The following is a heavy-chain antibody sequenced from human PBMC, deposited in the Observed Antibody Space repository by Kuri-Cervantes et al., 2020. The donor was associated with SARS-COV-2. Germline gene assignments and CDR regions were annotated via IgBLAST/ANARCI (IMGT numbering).Heavy chain of an antibody. CDR3: ARDQILRYFDWLGLGETFDY. CDR1: GGSISSYY. CDR2: IYYSGST. D-gene: IGHD3-9*01. J-gene: IGHJ4*02. V-gene: IGHV4-59*01. Sequence: SETLSLTCTVSGGSISSYYWSWIRQPPGKGLEWIGYIYYSGSTNNNPSLKSRVTISVDTSKNQFPLKLSSVTAADTAVYYCARDQILRYFDWLGLGETFDYWGQGTLVTVSS.